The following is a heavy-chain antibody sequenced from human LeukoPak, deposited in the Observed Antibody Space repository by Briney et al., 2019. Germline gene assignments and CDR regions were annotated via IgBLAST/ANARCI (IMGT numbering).Heavy chain of an antibody. CDR2: IYHSGST. D-gene: IGHD3-22*01. CDR1: GGSISSSNW. J-gene: IGHJ3*02. Sequence: SGTLSLTCAVSGGSISSSNWWSWVRQPPGKGLEWIGEIYHSGSTNYNPSFKSRVTISVDKSKNQFSLKLSSVTAADTAVYYCARRTSYYDSSGYYYDTFDIWGQGTMVTVSS. V-gene: IGHV4-4*02. CDR3: ARRTSYYDSSGYYYDTFDI.